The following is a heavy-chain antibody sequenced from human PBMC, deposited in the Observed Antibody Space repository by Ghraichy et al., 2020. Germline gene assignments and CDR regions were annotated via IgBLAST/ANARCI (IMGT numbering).Heavy chain of an antibody. D-gene: IGHD1-7*01. CDR3: ARSGTPYYYYGMDV. CDR2: IWYDGSNK. J-gene: IGHJ6*02. CDR1: GFTFSSYG. Sequence: GGSLRLSCAASGFTFSSYGMHWVRQAPGKGLEWVAVIWYDGSNKYYADSVKGRFTISRDNSKNTLYLQMNSLRAEDTAVYYCARSGTPYYYYGMDVWGQGTTVTVSS. V-gene: IGHV3-33*01.